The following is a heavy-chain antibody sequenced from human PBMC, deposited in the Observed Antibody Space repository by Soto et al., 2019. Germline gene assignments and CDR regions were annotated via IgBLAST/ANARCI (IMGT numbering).Heavy chain of an antibody. Sequence: QVQLVESGGGLFKPGGSLRLSCVASGFTFNDYYMSWIRQAPGKGLEWVSYISSSSGYTNYADSVKGRFTIPRDTARNSLYLQMNSLRAEDTAVYYCARGGTTVTDFWGQGTLVTVSS. CDR2: ISSSSGYT. D-gene: IGHD4-17*01. CDR1: GFTFNDYY. V-gene: IGHV3-11*06. J-gene: IGHJ4*02. CDR3: ARGGTTVTDF.